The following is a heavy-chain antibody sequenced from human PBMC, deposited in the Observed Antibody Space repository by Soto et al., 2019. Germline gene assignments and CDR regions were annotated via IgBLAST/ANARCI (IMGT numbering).Heavy chain of an antibody. J-gene: IGHJ6*02. CDR3: RPALISMAAARSYAMDV. CDR2: ISGSGGST. V-gene: IGHV3-23*01. Sequence: AGGSLRLSCAASGFTFSSYAMSWVRQAPGKGLEWVSAISGSGGSTYYADSVKGRFTISRDNSKNTLYLQMNSLRAEDTAVYYCRPALISMAAARSYAMDVWGPGTTGSGSS. D-gene: IGHD3-10*01. CDR1: GFTFSSYA.